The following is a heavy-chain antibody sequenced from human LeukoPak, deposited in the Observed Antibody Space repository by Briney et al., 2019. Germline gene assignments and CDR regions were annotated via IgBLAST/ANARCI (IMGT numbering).Heavy chain of an antibody. V-gene: IGHV7-4-1*02. D-gene: IGHD2-2*01. J-gene: IGHJ6*03. CDR1: GGTFSSYA. CDR3: ARMPRLVIPYYMDV. CDR2: INTNTGNP. Sequence: ASVKVSCKASGGTFSSYAMNWVRQAPGQGLEWMGWINTNTGNPTYAQGFTGRFVFSLDTSVSTAYLQISSLKAEDTAVYYCARMPRLVIPYYMDVWGKGTTVTVSS.